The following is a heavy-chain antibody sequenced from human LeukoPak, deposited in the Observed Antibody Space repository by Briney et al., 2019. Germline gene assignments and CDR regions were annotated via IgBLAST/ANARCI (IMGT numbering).Heavy chain of an antibody. Sequence: GGSLRLSCAASGFTFSSYAMSWVRQAPGKGLGWVSVISGSGGSTYYADSVKGRFTISRDNSKNTLYLQMNSLGAEDTAVYYCANHYGGNPKYYFDYWGQGTLVTVSS. V-gene: IGHV3-23*01. CDR3: ANHYGGNPKYYFDY. D-gene: IGHD4-23*01. J-gene: IGHJ4*02. CDR2: ISGSGGST. CDR1: GFTFSSYA.